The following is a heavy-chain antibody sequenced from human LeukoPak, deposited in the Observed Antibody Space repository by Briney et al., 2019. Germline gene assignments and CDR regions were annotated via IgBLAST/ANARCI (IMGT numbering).Heavy chain of an antibody. J-gene: IGHJ4*02. CDR3: ATGDASIGWLSHDH. V-gene: IGHV3-23*01. CDR1: GFTFSSFS. D-gene: IGHD3-9*01. Sequence: GGSLRLSCAASGFTFSSFSMSWVRQTPGKGLEWVSDISASASITKYADSVKGRFIISRDNSKNTLFLQMNSLTAEDTAVYYCATGDASIGWLSHDHWGQGTLVTVSS. CDR2: ISASASIT.